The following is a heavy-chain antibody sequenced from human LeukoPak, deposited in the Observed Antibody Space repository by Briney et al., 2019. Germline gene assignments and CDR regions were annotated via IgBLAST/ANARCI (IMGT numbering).Heavy chain of an antibody. CDR2: IYYSGST. Sequence: SETLSLTCTVSGGSISSYYWSWIRQPPGKGLEWIGYIYYSGSTNYNPSLKSRVTISVDTSKNQFSLKLSSVTAADTAVYYCAGEDSSGPLDYWGQGTLVTVSS. CDR1: GGSISSYY. CDR3: AGEDSSGPLDY. J-gene: IGHJ4*02. D-gene: IGHD6-19*01. V-gene: IGHV4-59*01.